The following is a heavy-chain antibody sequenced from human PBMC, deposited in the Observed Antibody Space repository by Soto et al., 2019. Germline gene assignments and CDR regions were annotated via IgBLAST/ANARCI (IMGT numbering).Heavy chain of an antibody. J-gene: IGHJ6*02. CDR1: GYTFTSYY. Sequence: QVQLVQSGADVKKPGAAVKVSCKASGYTFTSYYMHWVRQAPGQGLAWMGIINPSGGSTSYAQKFQGRVTMTRDTSTSTVYMELSSLRSEDTAVYYCARAETVDPNYYYGMDVWGQGTTVTVSS. D-gene: IGHD7-27*01. CDR2: INPSGGST. V-gene: IGHV1-46*01. CDR3: ARAETVDPNYYYGMDV.